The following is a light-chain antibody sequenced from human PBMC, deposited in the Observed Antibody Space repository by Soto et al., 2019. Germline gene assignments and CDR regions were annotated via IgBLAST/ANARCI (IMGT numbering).Light chain of an antibody. J-gene: IGLJ2*01. CDR1: DVGGYNS. Sequence: QSALTQPASVSGSPGQSITVFCDVGGYNSVSWYQQYPGKAPQLMIYNVSNRPSGVSDRFSGSRSGNTASLTISGLQAEDEADYYCCSYTSTTVVFGGGTKLTVL. CDR3: CSYTSTTVV. V-gene: IGLV2-14*01. CDR2: NVS.